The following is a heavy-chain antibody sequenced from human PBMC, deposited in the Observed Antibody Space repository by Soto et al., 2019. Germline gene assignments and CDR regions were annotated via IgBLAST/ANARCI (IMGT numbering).Heavy chain of an antibody. V-gene: IGHV3-11*06. Sequence: QVLLVESGGGLVKAGGSLRLSCAASGFIFSDYYMSWVRQTPGKGLEWVSYISTRSTYTNYADSVKGRFTISRDNTKNSLYLQMDSLRVEYTAVYYCARDLAWKRGKVGRYYYGMDVWGQGTTGTVSS. J-gene: IGHJ6*02. CDR2: ISTRSTYT. D-gene: IGHD1-1*01. CDR3: ARDLAWKRGKVGRYYYGMDV. CDR1: GFIFSDYY.